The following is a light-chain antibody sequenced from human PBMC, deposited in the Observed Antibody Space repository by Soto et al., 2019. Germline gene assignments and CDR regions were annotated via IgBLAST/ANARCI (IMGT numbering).Light chain of an antibody. CDR1: QSISRQ. V-gene: IGKV1-5*03. CDR2: QAS. Sequence: DIQMTQSPSTLSASVGDRVSITCRASQSISRQLAWYQQKPGKAPNLLIYQASNLETGVPSRFTGSGSGTELTLTASSLKPDDLATYYAQHYWSYWTFGQGPKVEVK. CDR3: QHYWSYWT. J-gene: IGKJ1*01.